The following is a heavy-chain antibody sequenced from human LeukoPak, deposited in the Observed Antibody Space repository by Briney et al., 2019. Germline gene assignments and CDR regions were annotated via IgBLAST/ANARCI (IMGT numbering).Heavy chain of an antibody. CDR1: GYSFTSYW. CDR3: ARHYWNYGSGSYHFDY. CDR2: IYPADSDT. J-gene: IGHJ4*02. V-gene: IGHV5-51*01. D-gene: IGHD3-10*01. Sequence: GESLKISCKGSGYSFTSYWIGWVRQMPGKGLEWMGIIYPADSDTRYSPSFQGQVTISADKSVTTAYLQWSSLKASDTAMYYCARHYWNYGSGSYHFDYWGQGTLVTVSS.